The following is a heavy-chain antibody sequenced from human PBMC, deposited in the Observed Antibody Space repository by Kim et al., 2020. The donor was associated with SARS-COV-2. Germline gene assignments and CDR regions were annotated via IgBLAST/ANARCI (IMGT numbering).Heavy chain of an antibody. CDR1: GGTFSSYA. V-gene: IGHV1-69*13. CDR2: LIPIFGTA. J-gene: IGHJ6*02. Sequence: SVKVSCKASGGTFSSYAISWVRQAPGQGLEWMGGLIPIFGTANYAQKFQGRVTSTADESTSTAYMELSSLRSEDTAVYYCARDRGGWGDGYNYYTSGGMDVWGQGTTVTVSS. D-gene: IGHD3-10*01. CDR3: ARDRGGWGDGYNYYTSGGMDV.